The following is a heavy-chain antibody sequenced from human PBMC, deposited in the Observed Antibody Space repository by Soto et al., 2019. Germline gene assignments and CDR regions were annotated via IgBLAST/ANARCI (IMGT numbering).Heavy chain of an antibody. CDR3: ARHISDCGGDCPFDY. J-gene: IGHJ4*02. D-gene: IGHD2-21*02. CDR2: IYPGDSDT. Sequence: PVESLKISCKVFLYTFTSYWIGWVSTIPGKGLEWRGIIYPGDSDTRYSPSFQGQVTLSADKSISTAYLQWSSLRASDTAIYYCARHISDCGGDCPFDYWGQGARVTVSS. CDR1: LYTFTSYW. V-gene: IGHV5-51*01.